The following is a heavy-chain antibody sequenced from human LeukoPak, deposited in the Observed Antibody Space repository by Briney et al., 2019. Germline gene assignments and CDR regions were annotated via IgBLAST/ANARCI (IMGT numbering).Heavy chain of an antibody. D-gene: IGHD2-2*02. CDR1: GGSFSGYY. CDR2: INHSGST. Sequence: SETLSLTCAVYGGSFSGYYWSWIRQPPGKGLEWIGEINHSGSTNYNPSLKSRVTISVDTSKNQFSLKLSSVTAADTAVYYCARATTGVVPAAIRVYYYYYMDVWGKGTTVTVSS. CDR3: ARATTGVVPAAIRVYYYYYMDV. V-gene: IGHV4-34*01. J-gene: IGHJ6*03.